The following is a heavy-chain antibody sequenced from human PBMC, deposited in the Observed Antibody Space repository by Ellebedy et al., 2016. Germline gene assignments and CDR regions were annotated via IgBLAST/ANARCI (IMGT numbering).Heavy chain of an antibody. V-gene: IGHV1-46*01. CDR1: GYTFTSYY. J-gene: IGHJ6*02. CDR2: INPSGGST. CDR3: ARDLNYYYGMDV. Sequence: ASVKVSCXASGYTFTSYYMHWVRQAPGQGLEWMGIINPSGGSTSYAQKFQGRVTMTRDTSTSTVYMELSSLRSEDTAVYYRARDLNYYYGMDVWGQGTTVTVSS.